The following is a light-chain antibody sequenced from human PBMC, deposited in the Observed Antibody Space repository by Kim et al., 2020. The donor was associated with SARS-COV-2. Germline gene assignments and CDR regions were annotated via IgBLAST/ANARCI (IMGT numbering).Light chain of an antibody. CDR2: GAT. CDR1: QSTSTY. J-gene: IGKJ4*01. CDR3: QQRTKWLII. Sequence: LLPGERAPLPCTASQSTSTYLTWYQEYPGQSIRLPTYGATNRATGIPAMFSGHESGTDFTLTIINLEPEDLAVYYCQQRTKWLIIFGGVTKV. V-gene: IGKV3-11*01.